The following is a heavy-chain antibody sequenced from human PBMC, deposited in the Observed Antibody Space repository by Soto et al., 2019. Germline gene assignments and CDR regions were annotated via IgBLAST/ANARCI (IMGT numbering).Heavy chain of an antibody. CDR3: ARSLTTEHYYYYYMDV. CDR1: GFTFSSYG. CDR2: IWYDGSNK. J-gene: IGHJ6*03. V-gene: IGHV3-33*01. Sequence: LRLSCAASGFTFSSYGMHWVRQAPGKGLEWVAVIWYDGSNKYYADSVKGRFTISGDNSKNTLYLQMNSLRAEDTAVYYCARSLTTEHYYYYYMDVWGKGTTVTVSS. D-gene: IGHD4-4*01.